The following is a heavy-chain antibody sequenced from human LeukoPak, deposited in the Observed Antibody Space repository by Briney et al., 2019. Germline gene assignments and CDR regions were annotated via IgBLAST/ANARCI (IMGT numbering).Heavy chain of an antibody. CDR1: GDSISNHY. V-gene: IGHV4-59*11. J-gene: IGHJ6*03. D-gene: IGHD3-22*01. CDR2: ISYNGST. Sequence: SETLSLTCTVSGDSISNHYWSWIRQSPGMGLEWIGYISYNGSTSYNPSLRSRVTISGDTSKNHFSLKLSSVTAADTAVYYCARGRQDVTMIVVVMTAVSYYLDVWGKGTTVTVS. CDR3: ARGRQDVTMIVVVMTAVSYYLDV.